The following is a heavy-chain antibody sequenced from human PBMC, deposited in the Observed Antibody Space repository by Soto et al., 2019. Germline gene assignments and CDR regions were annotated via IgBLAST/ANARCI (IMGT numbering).Heavy chain of an antibody. Sequence: GGSLRLSCTALTGYAMSWVRRGLGKGLEWISTISPTGNTHYADSVEGRFTISRDDSKNTFYLQMNNLRADDTGVYYCAKDPSTGHADLWGQGTLVTVSS. CDR1: TGYA. V-gene: IGHV3-23*01. CDR2: ISPTGNT. D-gene: IGHD3-9*01. CDR3: AKDPSTGHADL. J-gene: IGHJ5*02.